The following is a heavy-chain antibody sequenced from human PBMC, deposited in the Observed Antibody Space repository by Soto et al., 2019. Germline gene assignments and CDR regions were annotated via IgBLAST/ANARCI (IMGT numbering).Heavy chain of an antibody. J-gene: IGHJ4*02. CDR2: VRGNGDPP. V-gene: IGHV3-64D*06. Sequence: GGSLRLSCAASGFTFNSYGMNWFRQAPGKGLEYVSGVRGNGDPPFYADSVKGRFTISRDNSKNTLYLQMSGLSADDTAVYYCVKSRGGNNFDFFDWGQGALVTVSS. CDR3: VKSRGGNNFDFFD. D-gene: IGHD5-12*01. CDR1: GFTFNSYG.